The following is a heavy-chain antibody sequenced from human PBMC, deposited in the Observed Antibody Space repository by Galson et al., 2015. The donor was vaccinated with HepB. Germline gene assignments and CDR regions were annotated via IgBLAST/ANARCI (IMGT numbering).Heavy chain of an antibody. CDR2: ISGSGCST. CDR1: GFILSNYA. D-gene: IGHD1-26*01. CDR3: AKGWVPATLIDS. Sequence: SLRLSCAASGFILSNYAMSWVRQAPGQGLEWVSTISGSGCSTHYADSVKGRFTISRDNSKNTVYLQMNSLRSEDTALYYCAKGWVPATLIDSWGQGTLITVSS. J-gene: IGHJ4*02. V-gene: IGHV3-23*01.